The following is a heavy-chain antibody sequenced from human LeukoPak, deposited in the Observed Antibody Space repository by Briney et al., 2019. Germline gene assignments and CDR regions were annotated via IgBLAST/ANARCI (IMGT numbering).Heavy chain of an antibody. V-gene: IGHV2-5*02. D-gene: IGHD6-13*01. J-gene: IGHJ5*02. CDR3: AHRGVPQQLVPDWFDP. CDR2: IYWDDDK. CDR1: GFSLSTSGVG. Sequence: SGPTLVNPTQTLTLTCTFSGFSLSTSGVGVGWIRQPPGKALEWLALIYWDDDKRYSPSLKSRLTITKDTSKNQVVLTMTNMDPVDTATYYCAHRGVPQQLVPDWFDPWGQGTLVTVSS.